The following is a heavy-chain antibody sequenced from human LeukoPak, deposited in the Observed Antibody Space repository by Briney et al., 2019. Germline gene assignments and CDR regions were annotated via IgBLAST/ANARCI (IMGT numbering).Heavy chain of an antibody. D-gene: IGHD3-10*02. CDR3: AELGITMIGGV. CDR2: MPYDGSNK. Sequence: PGGSLRLSCAASGFIFSTYGIHWVRQAPGKGLEWVAFMPYDGSNKYYIDSVKGRFTISRDNAKNSLYLQMNSLRAEDTAVYYCAELGITMIGGVWGKGTMVTISS. CDR1: GFIFSTYG. V-gene: IGHV3-30*02. J-gene: IGHJ6*04.